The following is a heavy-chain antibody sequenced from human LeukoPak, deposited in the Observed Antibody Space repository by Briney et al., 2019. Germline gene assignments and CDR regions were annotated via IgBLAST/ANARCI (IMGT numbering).Heavy chain of an antibody. CDR3: AKGRLSSSWFDY. J-gene: IGHJ4*02. CDR2: ISGSGGST. Sequence: GGSLRLSCAASGFTFSSYGMSWVRQAPGKGLEWASAISGSGGSTYYADSVKGRFTISRDNSKNTLYLQMNSLRAEDTAVYYCAKGRLSSSWFDYWGQGTLVTVSS. V-gene: IGHV3-23*01. CDR1: GFTFSSYG. D-gene: IGHD6-13*01.